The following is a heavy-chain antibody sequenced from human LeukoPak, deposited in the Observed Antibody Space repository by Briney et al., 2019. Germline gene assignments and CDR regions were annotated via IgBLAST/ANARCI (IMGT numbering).Heavy chain of an antibody. Sequence: ASVKVSCKASGYTFSNYYIHWVRQAPGQGLEWMGWISAYNGNTNYAQKLQGRVTMTTDTSTSTAYMELRSLRSDDTAVYYCARDRSVGISLYGSAQPGAYWGQGTLVTVSS. J-gene: IGHJ4*02. D-gene: IGHD3-10*01. CDR3: ARDRSVGISLYGSAQPGAY. CDR2: ISAYNGNT. V-gene: IGHV1-18*04. CDR1: GYTFSNYY.